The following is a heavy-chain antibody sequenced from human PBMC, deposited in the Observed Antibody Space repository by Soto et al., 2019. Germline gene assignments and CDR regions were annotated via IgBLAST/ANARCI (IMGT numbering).Heavy chain of an antibody. CDR2: ISGTGGTT. Sequence: GGSLRLSCAASGFTFSSYGMSWVRQAPGKGLEWVSAISGTGGTTYYADSVKGRFTISRDNSRNTLHLQMNSLRAEDTAIYYCAKFFVQTGGSSGWPWSFHFWGQGTLVTVSS. CDR3: AKFFVQTGGSSGWPWSFHF. V-gene: IGHV3-23*01. D-gene: IGHD6-25*01. CDR1: GFTFSSYG. J-gene: IGHJ4*02.